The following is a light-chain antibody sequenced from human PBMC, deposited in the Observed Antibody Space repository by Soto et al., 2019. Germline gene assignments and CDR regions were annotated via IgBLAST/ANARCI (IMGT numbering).Light chain of an antibody. CDR3: QQYNSRRT. V-gene: IGKV1-5*03. J-gene: IGKJ1*01. Sequence: DIPMTQSPSTLSASVGDRVTITCRASQSIGTWLAWHQQKPGKAPQLLISTASSLESGVPSRFSGSGSGTEFTLTISSLQPDDFATYYCQQYNSRRTFGQGTMVEIK. CDR1: QSIGTW. CDR2: TAS.